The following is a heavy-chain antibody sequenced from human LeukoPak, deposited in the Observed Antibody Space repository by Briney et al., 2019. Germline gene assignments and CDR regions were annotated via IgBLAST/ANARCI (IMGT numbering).Heavy chain of an antibody. CDR1: EFTFSDYY. D-gene: IGHD3-10*01. V-gene: IGHV3-11*04. Sequence: GGSLRLSCAASEFTFSDYYMSWIRQAPGKGLEWVSYISSSGSTIYYADSVKGRFTISRDNAKNSLYLQMNSLRAEDTAVYYCARDGFITMVRGVMDYWGQGTLVTVSS. J-gene: IGHJ4*02. CDR2: ISSSGSTI. CDR3: ARDGFITMVRGVMDY.